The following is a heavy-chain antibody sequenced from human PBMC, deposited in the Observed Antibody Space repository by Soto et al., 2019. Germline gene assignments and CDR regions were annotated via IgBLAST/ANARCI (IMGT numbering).Heavy chain of an antibody. CDR1: GFPFSSYA. D-gene: IGHD3-16*02. CDR2: ISGSGANT. J-gene: IGHJ4*02. CDR3: ANHQLWGSDRHFDS. Sequence: EVQLLESGGGLVQPGGSLRLSCTASGFPFSSYAMSWVRQAPGKGLEWVSAISGSGANTYYADSVKGRFTISNDKSKNTLFLQMNSLRAEDTAVYYCANHQLWGSDRHFDSWGQGTLVIVSS. V-gene: IGHV3-23*01.